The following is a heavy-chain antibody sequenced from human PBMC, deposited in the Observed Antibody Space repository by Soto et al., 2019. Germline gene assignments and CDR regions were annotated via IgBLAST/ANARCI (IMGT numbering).Heavy chain of an antibody. V-gene: IGHV4-4*07. CDR1: GGSMTSYY. CDR3: ARGQRFSDWFDP. Sequence: SETLSLTCTVSGGSMTSYYWTWIRQPAGKGLEWIGRVYSSGGTHYNPSLKSRVTISLDTSKNQFSLRLLSVTDADAAVYFCARGQRFSDWFDPCRQGTLITVST. J-gene: IGHJ5*02. CDR2: VYSSGGT. D-gene: IGHD3-3*01.